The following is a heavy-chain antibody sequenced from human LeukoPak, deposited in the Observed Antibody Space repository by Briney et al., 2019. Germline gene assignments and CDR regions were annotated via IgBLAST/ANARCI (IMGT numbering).Heavy chain of an antibody. CDR1: GGSISSTNW. Sequence: TSGTLSLTCGVSGGSISSTNWWSWVRQPPGQGLEWIGEISLSGLTNYNPSLKSRVTMSVDTSKNQFSLKLTSVTAADTAVYYCAFMDYWGQGTLVTVSS. CDR2: ISLSGLT. J-gene: IGHJ4*02. D-gene: IGHD3-16*01. V-gene: IGHV4-4*02. CDR3: AFMDY.